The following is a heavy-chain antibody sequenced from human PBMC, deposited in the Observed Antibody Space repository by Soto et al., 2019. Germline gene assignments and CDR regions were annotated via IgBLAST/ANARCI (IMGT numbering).Heavy chain of an antibody. J-gene: IGHJ4*02. CDR3: ANLPVAAPYFDY. Sequence: GGSLRLSCAASGFTFANYAMHWVRQAPGKGLEWVSGISWNSGSIGYADSVKGRFTISRDNAKNSLYLQMNSLRAEDTALYYCANLPVAAPYFDYWGQGTLVTVSS. V-gene: IGHV3-9*01. CDR1: GFTFANYA. D-gene: IGHD6-19*01. CDR2: ISWNSGSI.